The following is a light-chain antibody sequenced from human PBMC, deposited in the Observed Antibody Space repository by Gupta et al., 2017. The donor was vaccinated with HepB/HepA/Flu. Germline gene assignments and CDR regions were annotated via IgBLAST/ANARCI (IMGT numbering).Light chain of an antibody. V-gene: IGLV2-14*03. CDR2: DVI. CDR1: NSDFGGYNF. Sequence: QSALTQPASVAGSPGPSVTISCTGTNSDFGGYNFVSWYQQHPGKAPKLIIYDVINRPSGVSNRFSGSKSGNTASLTISGLQAEDEGDYYCTSYTSTEYVFGTGTKVTVL. CDR3: TSYTSTEYV. J-gene: IGLJ1*01.